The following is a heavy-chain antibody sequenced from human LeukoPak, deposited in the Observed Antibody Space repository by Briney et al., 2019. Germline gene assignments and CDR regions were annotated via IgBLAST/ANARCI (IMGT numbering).Heavy chain of an antibody. CDR2: ISTGGSTI. CDR1: GFTFSTYS. CDR3: ARGATYFDY. D-gene: IGHD1-26*01. J-gene: IGHJ4*02. Sequence: GGSLRLSCAASGFTFSTYSMNWVRQAPGKGLEWISYISTGGSTIYYADSVKGRFTISRDNAKNSLYLQMNSLRAEDTAMYYCARGATYFDYWGQGTLVTVSS. V-gene: IGHV3-48*04.